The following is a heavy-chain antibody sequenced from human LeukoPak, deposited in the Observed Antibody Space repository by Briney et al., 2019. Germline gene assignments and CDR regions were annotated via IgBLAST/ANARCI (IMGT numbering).Heavy chain of an antibody. CDR3: AERYLHWIIDH. V-gene: IGHV4-34*01. CDR1: AGSFSGYH. Sequence: PSETLSLTCGVAAGSFSGYHWGWIRQPPGKGLEWGGEINHSESTNYNPCLKTRVTISVATSQNQFSLKLSAVTAPDSAVYYCAERYLHWIIDHWGQGTLVTVSS. CDR2: INHSEST. D-gene: IGHD3-9*01. J-gene: IGHJ4*02.